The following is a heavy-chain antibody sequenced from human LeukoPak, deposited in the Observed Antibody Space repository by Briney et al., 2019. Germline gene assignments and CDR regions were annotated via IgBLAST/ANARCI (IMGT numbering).Heavy chain of an antibody. CDR2: VYYGRSP. V-gene: IGHV4-39*02. CDR3: ARSSGTGTFSY. D-gene: IGHD6-25*01. Sequence: SETLSLTCTVSGDSISRSTYYWAWIRQPPGKGLEWIGSVYYGRSPYFNPSLESRATISVDTSKSHFSLKMSSVTAADTAVYYCARSSGTGTFSYWGQGTLVTVSS. J-gene: IGHJ4*02. CDR1: GDSISRSTYY.